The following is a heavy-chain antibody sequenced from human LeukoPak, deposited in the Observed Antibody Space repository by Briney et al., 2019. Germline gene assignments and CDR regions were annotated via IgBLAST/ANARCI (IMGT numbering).Heavy chain of an antibody. CDR2: IYNSANT. Sequence: PSETLSLTCSFSGGSFSTYYWNWIRQSAGKGLEWIGHIYNSANTNYNPSLESRATISIDTSRNQFSLRLTSVTAADTAVYYCTRRRDYYYGMDVWGQGTTVTVSS. CDR1: GGSFSTYY. V-gene: IGHV4-4*07. CDR3: TRRRDYYYGMDV. J-gene: IGHJ6*02.